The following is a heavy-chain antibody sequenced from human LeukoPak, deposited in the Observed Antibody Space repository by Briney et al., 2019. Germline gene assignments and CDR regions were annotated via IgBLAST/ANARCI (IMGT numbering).Heavy chain of an antibody. V-gene: IGHV4-34*01. CDR3: ARGTPIVVVPAAAKHFDY. J-gene: IGHJ4*02. CDR2: INHSGST. Sequence: PSETLSLTCAVDGGSFSGYYWSWIRQPPGKGLEWIGEINHSGSTNYNPSLKSRVTISVDTSKNQFSLKLSSVTAADTAVYYCARGTPIVVVPAAAKHFDYWGQGTLVTVSS. CDR1: GGSFSGYY. D-gene: IGHD2-2*01.